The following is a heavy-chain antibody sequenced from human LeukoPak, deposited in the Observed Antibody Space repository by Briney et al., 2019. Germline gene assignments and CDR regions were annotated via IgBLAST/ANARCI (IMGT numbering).Heavy chain of an antibody. D-gene: IGHD3-3*01. CDR3: AKEEWLLAVYFDY. Sequence: GGSLRLSCAASGFTFSSYDMTWVRQAPGKGLEWVSTISGSGVSTYYADSVKGQFTISRDNSKNTLYLQMNSLRAEDTAVYYCAKEEWLLAVYFDYWGQGTLVTVSS. CDR1: GFTFSSYD. J-gene: IGHJ4*02. CDR2: ISGSGVST. V-gene: IGHV3-23*01.